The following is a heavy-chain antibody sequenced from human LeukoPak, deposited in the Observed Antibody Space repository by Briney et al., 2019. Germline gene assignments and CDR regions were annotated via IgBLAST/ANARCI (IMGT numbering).Heavy chain of an antibody. CDR1: GWSFNDYY. CDR3: ARGQVPAARGYNWFDP. V-gene: IGHV4-34*01. D-gene: IGHD2-2*01. CDR2: INARGDT. Sequence: SETLSLTCAVYGWSFNDYYWNWVRQPPGKGLEWIGEINARGDTNYNPSLKSRVTISVDSSKNQFSLTLTSMIAADTAFYYCARGQVPAARGYNWFDPWGQGTLVTVSS. J-gene: IGHJ5*02.